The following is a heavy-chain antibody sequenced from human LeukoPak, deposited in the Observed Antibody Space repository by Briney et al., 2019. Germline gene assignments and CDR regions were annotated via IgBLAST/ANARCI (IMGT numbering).Heavy chain of an antibody. CDR2: ITGGGRT. D-gene: IGHD7-27*01. CDR1: GFTFSDYA. Sequence: GGSLRLSCAASGFTFSDYAMSWVRQAPGKGPEWVSAITGGGRTYYADSVKGRFTISRDSSKNTPYLQMNSLRAEDTAVYYCARDPGGNWGYWGQGTLVTVSS. CDR3: ARDPGGNWGY. J-gene: IGHJ4*02. V-gene: IGHV3-23*01.